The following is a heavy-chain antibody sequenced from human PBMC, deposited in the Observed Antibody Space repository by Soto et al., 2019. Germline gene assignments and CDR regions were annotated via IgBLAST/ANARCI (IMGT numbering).Heavy chain of an antibody. D-gene: IGHD3-10*01. CDR1: GGTLRNSG. CDR2: IIPISRSA. V-gene: IGHV1-69*13. CDR3: ALARLSHSLFTGLHEPEANPTGDYYFFALLP. J-gene: IGHJ6*01. Sequence: SVKVSCKASGGTLRNSGINWERQAPGQGLQWVGGIIPISRSAHYAQNVQGRVTITADADGHTGTAYMELTGLRPEDTAVYYCALARLSHSLFTGLHEPEANPTGDYYFFALLPWGQGNT.